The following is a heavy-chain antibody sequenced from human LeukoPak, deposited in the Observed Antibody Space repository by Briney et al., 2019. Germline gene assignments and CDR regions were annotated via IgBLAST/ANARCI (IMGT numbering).Heavy chain of an antibody. CDR2: IYYSGST. CDR3: ARSMVRGAYDAFGI. CDR1: GGSISSYY. D-gene: IGHD3-10*01. J-gene: IGHJ3*02. V-gene: IGHV4-59*01. Sequence: SETLSLTCTVSGGSISSYYWSWIRQPPGKGLEWIGYIYYSGSTNYNPSLKSRVTISVDTSKNQFSLKLSSVTAADTAVYYCARSMVRGAYDAFGIWGQGTMVPVSS.